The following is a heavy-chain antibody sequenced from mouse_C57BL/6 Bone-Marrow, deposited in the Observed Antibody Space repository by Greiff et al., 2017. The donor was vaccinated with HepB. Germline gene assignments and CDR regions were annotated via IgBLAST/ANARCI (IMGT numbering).Heavy chain of an antibody. J-gene: IGHJ4*01. D-gene: IGHD2-4*01. CDR3: ARRGGDYDDGYYAMVY. Sequence: QVTLKVSVPGIFQSSQTLSLTCSFSGFSLSTSGMGVSWIRQPSGKGLEWLAHIYWDDDKRYNPSLKSRLTISKDTSRDQVFLKITSVDTADTATYYCARRGGDYDDGYYAMVYWGQGTSDTVSS. V-gene: IGHV8-12*01. CDR2: IYWDDDK. CDR1: GFSLSTSGMG.